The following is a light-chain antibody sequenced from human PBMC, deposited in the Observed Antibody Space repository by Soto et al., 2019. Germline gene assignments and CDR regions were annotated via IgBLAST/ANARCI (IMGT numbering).Light chain of an antibody. Sequence: QSVLTQSSSASASLGSSVKLTCTLSSGHSSYIIAWHQQQPGKAPRYLMKLESGGSYNKGSGVPDRFSGSSSGADRYLTISNLQFEDEAYYYCETWETNTWVFGGGTKLTVL. J-gene: IGLJ3*02. V-gene: IGLV4-60*02. CDR3: ETWETNTWV. CDR1: SGHSSYI. CDR2: LESGGSY.